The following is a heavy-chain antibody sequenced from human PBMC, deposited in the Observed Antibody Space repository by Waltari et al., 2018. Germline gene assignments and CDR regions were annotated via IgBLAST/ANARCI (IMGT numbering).Heavy chain of an antibody. V-gene: IGHV4-39*02. CDR1: GGSISSSSYY. CDR3: ASEGGGYSSYAY. J-gene: IGHJ4*02. D-gene: IGHD6-6*01. CDR2: IYYSGST. Sequence: QLQLQESGPGLVKPSETLSLTCTVSGGSISSSSYYWGWIRQPPGKGLEWIGSIYYSGSTYYNPSLKSRVTISVDTSKNHFSLKLSSVTAADTAVYYCASEGGGYSSYAYWGQGTLVTVSS.